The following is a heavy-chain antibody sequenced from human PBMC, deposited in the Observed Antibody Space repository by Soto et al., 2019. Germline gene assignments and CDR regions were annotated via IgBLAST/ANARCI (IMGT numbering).Heavy chain of an antibody. Sequence: QFQLVQSGGEVKRPGASVEVSCKTSGYTFSNSGITWVRQAPGQPLEWLGWISLYSDGTNYAQKFQGRVSMTTDTSTTTADMELRSLRSDDTAVYYCARVVPGAEAWFGPWGQGTTVTVSS. CDR1: GYTFSNSG. CDR2: ISLYSDGT. J-gene: IGHJ5*02. V-gene: IGHV1-18*01. CDR3: ARVVPGAEAWFGP. D-gene: IGHD2-2*01.